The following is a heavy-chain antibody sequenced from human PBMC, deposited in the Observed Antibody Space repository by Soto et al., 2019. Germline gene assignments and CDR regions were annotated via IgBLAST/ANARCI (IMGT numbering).Heavy chain of an antibody. V-gene: IGHV1-69*01. D-gene: IGHD3-3*01. CDR2: IVPRFGSP. CDR3: ARDRIQLRMGKYSFYGFDV. Sequence: QVQLVQSGAEMRKPGSSLKVSCKASGGTFSDYAISWVRQAPGQGLEWMGAIVPRFGSPNYAQKFRGRVTNTADESTSTAYTSLSSLRFDARAAYFGARDRIQLRMGKYSFYGFDVWGQGTTVTVSS. CDR1: GGTFSDYA. J-gene: IGHJ6*02.